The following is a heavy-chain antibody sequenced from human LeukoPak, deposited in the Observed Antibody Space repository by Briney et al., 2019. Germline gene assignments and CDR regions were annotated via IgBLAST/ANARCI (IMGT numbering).Heavy chain of an antibody. Sequence: SETLSLTCAVSGGSISSSNWWSWVRQPPGKGLEWIGEIYHSGSTNYNPSLKSRVTISVDKSKNQFSLKLSSVTAADTAVYYCASRLYYDYVWGSYRYPFDYWGQGTLVTVSS. CDR3: ASRLYYDYVWGSYRYPFDY. J-gene: IGHJ4*02. D-gene: IGHD3-16*02. V-gene: IGHV4-4*02. CDR1: GGSISSSNW. CDR2: IYHSGST.